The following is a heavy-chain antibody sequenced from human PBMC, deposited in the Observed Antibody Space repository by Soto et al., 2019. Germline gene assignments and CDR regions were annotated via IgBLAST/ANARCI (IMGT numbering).Heavy chain of an antibody. CDR2: IYYSGST. J-gene: IGHJ6*02. Sequence: QVQLQESGPGLVKPSETLSLTCTVSGGSISSYYWSWIRQPPGKGLEWIGYIYYSGSTNYNPSLKRRVTISVDTSKNQVSLKLSSVTAADTAVYYCAREGSYKNYYYYGMDVWGQGTTVTVSS. CDR3: AREGSYKNYYYYGMDV. D-gene: IGHD2-15*01. V-gene: IGHV4-59*01. CDR1: GGSISSYY.